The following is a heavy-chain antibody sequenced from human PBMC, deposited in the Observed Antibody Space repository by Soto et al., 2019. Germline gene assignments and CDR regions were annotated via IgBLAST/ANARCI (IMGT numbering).Heavy chain of an antibody. D-gene: IGHD6-19*01. V-gene: IGHV5-51*01. CDR2: IYPGDSDT. CDR1: GYSFTSYW. J-gene: IGHJ3*02. CDR3: ERRIAVAGTSDAFDI. Sequence: PGESLKISCKGSGYSFTSYWIGWVRQMPGKGLEWMGIIYPGDSDTRYSPSFQGQVTISADKSISTAYLQWSSLKASDTAMYYCERRIAVAGTSDAFDIWGQGTMVTVSS.